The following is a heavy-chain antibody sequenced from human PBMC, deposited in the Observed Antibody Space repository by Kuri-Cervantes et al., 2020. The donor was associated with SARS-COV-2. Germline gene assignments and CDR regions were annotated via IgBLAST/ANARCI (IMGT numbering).Heavy chain of an antibody. J-gene: IGHJ4*02. V-gene: IGHV3-23*01. CDR2: ISGSGAVT. D-gene: IGHD3-10*01. Sequence: GESLKISCAASGFTFSIYAMSWVRQAPGKGLEWVAGISGSGAVTYYTDSLRGRFTISRGHSKNTVILQMTSLRAEDTAVYYCAKDWSGTSGAGSPVFDYWGQGTLVTVSS. CDR1: GFTFSIYA. CDR3: AKDWSGTSGAGSPVFDY.